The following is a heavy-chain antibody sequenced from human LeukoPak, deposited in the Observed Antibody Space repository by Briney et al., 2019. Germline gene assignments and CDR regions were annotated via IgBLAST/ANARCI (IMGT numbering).Heavy chain of an antibody. D-gene: IGHD4-11*01. J-gene: IGHJ4*02. CDR3: AREAVYSNIDY. Sequence: ASVKVSCKASGGTFSSYAISWVRQAPGQGLEWMGWISAYNGNTNYAQKLQGRVTMTTDTSTSTAYMELRSLRSDDTAVYYCAREAVYSNIDYWGQGTLVTVSS. V-gene: IGHV1-18*01. CDR1: GGTFSSYA. CDR2: ISAYNGNT.